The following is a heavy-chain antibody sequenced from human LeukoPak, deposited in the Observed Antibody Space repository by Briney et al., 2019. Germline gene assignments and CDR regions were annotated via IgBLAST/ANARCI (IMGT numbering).Heavy chain of an antibody. CDR1: GGSISSYY. CDR2: IYYSGST. V-gene: IGHV4-59*01. J-gene: IGHJ4*02. D-gene: IGHD3-16*02. Sequence: SETLSLTCTVSGGSISSYYWSWIRQPPGKGLEWIGYIYYSGSTNYNPSLKSRVTISVDTSKNQFSLKLSSVTAADTAVYYCARGGDYVWGSYRYTFDYWGQGTLVTASS. CDR3: ARGGDYVWGSYRYTFDY.